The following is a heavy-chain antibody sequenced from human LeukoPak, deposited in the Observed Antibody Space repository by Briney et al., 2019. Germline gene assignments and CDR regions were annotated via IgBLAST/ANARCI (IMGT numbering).Heavy chain of an antibody. Sequence: GGSLRLSRLGSGFTFSTYWMSWVRQAPGKGLEWVANIMQDGSEKNYVDSVKGRFTISRDNARNSLYLQMSSLGAEDTAVYYCAREVYSSSRPADAFDIWGQGTVVTVSS. D-gene: IGHD6-13*01. CDR3: AREVYSSSRPADAFDI. V-gene: IGHV3-7*01. J-gene: IGHJ3*02. CDR1: GFTFSTYW. CDR2: IMQDGSEK.